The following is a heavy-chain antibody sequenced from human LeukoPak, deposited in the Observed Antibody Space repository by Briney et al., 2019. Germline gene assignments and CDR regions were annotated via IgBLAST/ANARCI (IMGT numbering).Heavy chain of an antibody. D-gene: IGHD1-1*01. CDR1: GFTFSSYS. CDR2: ISGSGSST. V-gene: IGHV3-23*01. Sequence: GGSLRLSCAASGFTFSSYSMNWVRQAPGKGLEWVSAISGSGSSTYYADSVKGRFTISRDNSKNTLYLQMNSLRAEDTAVYYCAKQWNAALNWFDPWGQGTLVTVSS. CDR3: AKQWNAALNWFDP. J-gene: IGHJ5*02.